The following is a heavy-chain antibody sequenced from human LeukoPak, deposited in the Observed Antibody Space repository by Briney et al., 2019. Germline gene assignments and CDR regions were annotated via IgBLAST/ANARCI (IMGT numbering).Heavy chain of an antibody. CDR1: GYTFTSYA. Sequence: ASVKVSCKASGYTFTSYAMHWVRQAPGQRLEWMGWINAGNDNTKYSQKFQGRVTITRDTSASTAYMELSSLRSEDTAVYYCARDLGYCTGGTCYPNWFDSWGQGTLVTVSS. CDR2: INAGNDNT. D-gene: IGHD2-15*01. J-gene: IGHJ5*01. V-gene: IGHV1-3*01. CDR3: ARDLGYCTGGTCYPNWFDS.